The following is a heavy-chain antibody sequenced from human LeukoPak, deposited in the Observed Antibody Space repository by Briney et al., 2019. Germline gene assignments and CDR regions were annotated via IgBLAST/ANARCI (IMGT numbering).Heavy chain of an antibody. CDR2: IYYSGST. J-gene: IGHJ4*02. D-gene: IGHD7-27*01. Sequence: TSSETLSLTCTVSGGSISSSSYYWGWIRQPPGKGLEWIGSIYYSGSTYYNPSLKSRVTISVDTSKNQFPLKLSSVTAADTAVYYCARPGKLGNYFDYWGQGTLVTVSS. V-gene: IGHV4-39*01. CDR1: GGSISSSSYY. CDR3: ARPGKLGNYFDY.